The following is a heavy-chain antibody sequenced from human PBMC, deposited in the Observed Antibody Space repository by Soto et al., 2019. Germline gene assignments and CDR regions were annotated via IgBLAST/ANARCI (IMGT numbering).Heavy chain of an antibody. V-gene: IGHV1-8*01. J-gene: IGHJ4*02. CDR1: GYTFTSYD. CDR3: ARDTYYGSGSPY. D-gene: IGHD3-10*01. Sequence: ASVKVSCKASGYTFTSYDINWVRQATGQGLEWMGWMNPNSGNTGYAQKFQGRVTMTRSTSISTAYMELSSLRSEDTAVYYCARDTYYGSGSPYWGQGTLVTVSS. CDR2: MNPNSGNT.